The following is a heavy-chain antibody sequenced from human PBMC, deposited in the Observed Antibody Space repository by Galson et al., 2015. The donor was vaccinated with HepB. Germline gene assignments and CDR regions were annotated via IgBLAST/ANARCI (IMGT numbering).Heavy chain of an antibody. CDR1: EFTFSSDA. V-gene: IGHV3-23*01. CDR3: AKGFVHSTTPWFDP. Sequence: SLRLSCAASEFTFSSDAMSWVRQAPGKGLEWVSGISASGGSTYYADSVKGRFTISRDNSKNTLYLQMNSLRAADTAVYYCAKGFVHSTTPWFDPWGQGTLVTVPS. D-gene: IGHD2/OR15-2a*01. J-gene: IGHJ5*02. CDR2: ISASGGST.